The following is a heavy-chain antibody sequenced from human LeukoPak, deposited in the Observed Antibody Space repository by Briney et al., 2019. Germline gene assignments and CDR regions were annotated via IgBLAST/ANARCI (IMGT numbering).Heavy chain of an antibody. CDR1: GFTFSSYS. Sequence: GGSLRLSCAASGFTFSSYSMNWVRQAPRKGLEWVSSISSSSSYIYYADSVKGRFTISRDNAKNSLYLQMNSLRAEDTAVYYCARVTTEDKLRYFDWLLYPGFDYWGQGTLVTVSS. V-gene: IGHV3-21*01. J-gene: IGHJ4*02. CDR2: ISSSSSYI. D-gene: IGHD3-9*01. CDR3: ARVTTEDKLRYFDWLLYPGFDY.